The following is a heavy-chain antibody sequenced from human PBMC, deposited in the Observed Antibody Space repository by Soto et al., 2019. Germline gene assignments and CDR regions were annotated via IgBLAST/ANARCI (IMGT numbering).Heavy chain of an antibody. CDR3: ARQEDGYDWLYDY. Sequence: GSLRLSCAASGFTFSSYWMSWVRQAPGKGLEWIGSIYYSGSTYYNPSLKSRVTISVDTSKNQFSLKLSSVTAADTAVYYCARQEDGYDWLYDYWGQGTLVTVSS. J-gene: IGHJ4*02. CDR2: IYYSGST. CDR1: GFTFSSYW. V-gene: IGHV4-39*01. D-gene: IGHD5-12*01.